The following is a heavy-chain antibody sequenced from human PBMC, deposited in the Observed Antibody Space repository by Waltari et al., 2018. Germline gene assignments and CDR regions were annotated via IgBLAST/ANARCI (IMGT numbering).Heavy chain of an antibody. CDR2: IIWNGGST. CDR3: VREHYSASGRTFDS. J-gene: IGHJ4*02. V-gene: IGHV3-20*04. CDR1: GFIFDGYV. D-gene: IGHD3-10*01. Sequence: EVQLVESGGGVVRRGDSLRLSCAASGFIFDGYVMSWVRQVPGKGLEWVAGIIWNGGSTSYANSVRGRFTISRDNAKNSLYLQMNSLRAEDTAFYYCVREHYSASGRTFDSWGQGTLVTVSS.